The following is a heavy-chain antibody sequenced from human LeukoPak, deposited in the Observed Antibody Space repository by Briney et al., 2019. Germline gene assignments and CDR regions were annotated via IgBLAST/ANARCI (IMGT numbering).Heavy chain of an antibody. CDR3: TREGILAGVDY. Sequence: GGSLRLSCAASGFTFTSYWMSWVRQAPGKGLEWVANIKQDGSDKNYVDSVKGRFTISRDNAKNSMSLQMNSLRTEDTAVYYCTREGILAGVDYWGQGTLVTVSS. CDR2: IKQDGSDK. V-gene: IGHV3-7*01. J-gene: IGHJ4*02. CDR1: GFTFTSYW. D-gene: IGHD3-3*02.